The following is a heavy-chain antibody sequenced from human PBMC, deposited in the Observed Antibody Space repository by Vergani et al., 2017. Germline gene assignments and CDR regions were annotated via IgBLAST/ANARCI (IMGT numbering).Heavy chain of an antibody. Sequence: EVQLVESGGGLVKPGGSLRLSCAASGFPFSSYSMNWVRQAPGKGLEWVSSISSSSSYIYYADSVKGRFTISRDNAKNSLYLQMNSLRAEDTAVYYCARGTIAAAGANDYWGQGTLVTVSS. D-gene: IGHD6-13*01. V-gene: IGHV3-21*01. CDR2: ISSSSSYI. CDR3: ARGTIAAAGANDY. CDR1: GFPFSSYS. J-gene: IGHJ4*02.